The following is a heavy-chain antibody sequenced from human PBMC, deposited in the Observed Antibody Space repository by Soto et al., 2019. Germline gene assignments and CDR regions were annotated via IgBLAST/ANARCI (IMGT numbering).Heavy chain of an antibody. CDR2: IAYDGSNK. J-gene: IGHJ6*02. Sequence: PGGSLRLSCAASGFTFGNNGMHWVRQAPGKGLDWVAVIAYDGSNKYYADSVKRRFTISRDNFKNTLYLQMYSLTAEDTAVYYCARDYYYDSSGSYGMDVWGQGTTVTVSS. CDR3: ARDYYYDSSGSYGMDV. V-gene: IGHV3-30*03. D-gene: IGHD3-22*01. CDR1: GFTFGNNG.